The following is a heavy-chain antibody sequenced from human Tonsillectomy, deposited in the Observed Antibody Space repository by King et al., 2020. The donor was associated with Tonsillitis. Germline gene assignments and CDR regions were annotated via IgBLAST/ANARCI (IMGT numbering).Heavy chain of an antibody. CDR3: ARASGYTYGELDY. J-gene: IGHJ4*02. CDR2: TSFDGSNK. CDR1: GFIFSSHG. V-gene: IGHV3-30*03. Sequence: VQLVESGGGVVQPGRSLRLSCAASGFIFSSHGMHWVRQAPGKGLEWVAVTSFDGSNKYYAYSVKGRFTISRDNSKNTLSLQINSLRADDTAVYYCARASGYTYGELDYWGQGTLVTASS. D-gene: IGHD5-18*01.